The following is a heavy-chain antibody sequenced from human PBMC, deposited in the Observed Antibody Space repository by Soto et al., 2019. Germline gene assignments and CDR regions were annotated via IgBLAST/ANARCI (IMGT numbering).Heavy chain of an antibody. D-gene: IGHD2-21*01. CDR2: ISDTGGGT. CDR3: AKDRNAVINYYNYDGMDV. J-gene: IGHJ6*02. Sequence: GGSLRLSCVVSGFTFSSNAMTWVRQAPGKGLGWVSAISDTGGGTYYADSVKGRFTISRDNSKSTLYLQMNSLRADDTAVYYCAKDRNAVINYYNYDGMDVWGQGTTVTVSS. V-gene: IGHV3-23*01. CDR1: GFTFSSNA.